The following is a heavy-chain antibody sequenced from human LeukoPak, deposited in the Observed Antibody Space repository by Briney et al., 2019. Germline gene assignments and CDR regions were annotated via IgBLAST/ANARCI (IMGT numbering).Heavy chain of an antibody. J-gene: IGHJ5*02. CDR2: IYHSGST. CDR1: GGSLSSSNW. CDR3: ARDGASMYYGSGSFSNWFDP. V-gene: IGHV4-4*02. Sequence: SGTLSLTCAVSGGSLSSSNWWSWVRPPPGKGLEWIGEIYHSGSTNYNPSLKSRVTISVDKSKNQFSLKLSSVTAADTAVYYCARDGASMYYGSGSFSNWFDPWGQGTLVTVSS. D-gene: IGHD3-10*01.